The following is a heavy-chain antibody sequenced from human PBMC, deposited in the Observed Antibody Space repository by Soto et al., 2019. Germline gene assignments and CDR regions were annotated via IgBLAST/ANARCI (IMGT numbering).Heavy chain of an antibody. CDR2: INHSGST. J-gene: IGHJ6*02. V-gene: IGHV4-34*01. D-gene: IGHD4-17*01. CDR3: ARGQGDNDYGDYAYYYGMEV. Sequence: PSETLSLTCAVYGGSFSGSYWSWIRQPPGKGLEWIGEINHSGSTNYNPSLKSRVTISVDTSKNQFSLKLRSVTAAETAVYYCARGQGDNDYGDYAYYYGMEVWGQGTTVTVSS. CDR1: GGSFSGSY.